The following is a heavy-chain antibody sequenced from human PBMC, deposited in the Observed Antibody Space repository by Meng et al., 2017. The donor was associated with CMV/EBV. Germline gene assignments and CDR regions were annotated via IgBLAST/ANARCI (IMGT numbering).Heavy chain of an antibody. CDR3: ATYYSSLTGYYLLGGY. D-gene: IGHD3-9*01. J-gene: IGHJ4*02. V-gene: IGHV3-20*04. CDR2: INWNGGST. CDR1: GFTFDDYG. Sequence: GESLKISCAASGFTFDDYGMSWVRQAPGKGLEWVSGINWNGGSTGYADSVKGRFTISRDNAKNSLYLQMNSLRGEDTAVYYCATYYSSLTGYYLLGGYWGQGTLVTVSS.